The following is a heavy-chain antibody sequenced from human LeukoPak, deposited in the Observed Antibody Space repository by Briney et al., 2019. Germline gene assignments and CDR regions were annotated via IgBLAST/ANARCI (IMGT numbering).Heavy chain of an antibody. CDR1: GFTFSSYA. CDR2: ISYDGSNK. V-gene: IGHV3-30*04. CDR3: ARDMGITMVRGVLDY. D-gene: IGHD3-10*01. Sequence: PGRSLRLSCAASGFTFSSYAMHWVRQAPGRGLEWVAVISYDGSNKYYADCVKGRFTISRDNSKNTLYLQMNSLRAEDTAVYYCARDMGITMVRGVLDYWGQGTLVTVSS. J-gene: IGHJ4*02.